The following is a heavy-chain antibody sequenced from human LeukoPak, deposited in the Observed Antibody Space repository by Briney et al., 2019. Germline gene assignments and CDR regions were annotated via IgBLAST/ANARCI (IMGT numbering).Heavy chain of an antibody. CDR2: INHSGST. CDR3: ARGGGTPTTVVTPLDY. J-gene: IGHJ4*02. D-gene: IGHD4-23*01. Sequence: PSETLSLTCAVYGGSFSGYYWSWIRQPPGKGLERIGEINHSGSTNYNPSLKSRVTISVDKSKNQFSLKLNSVTAADTAVYYCARGGGTPTTVVTPLDYWGQGTLVTVSS. V-gene: IGHV4-34*01. CDR1: GGSFSGYY.